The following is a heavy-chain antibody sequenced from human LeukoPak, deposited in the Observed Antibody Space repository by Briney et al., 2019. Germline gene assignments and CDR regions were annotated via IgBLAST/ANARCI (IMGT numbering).Heavy chain of an antibody. CDR3: AKDPPTTGTTFDN. CDR2: IGGGGVDT. J-gene: IGHJ4*02. D-gene: IGHD1-1*01. V-gene: IGHV3-23*01. Sequence: LRLSCAASGFTFSSYAMSWVRQAPGKGLGWVSSIGGGGVDTYYADSVKGRFTISRDNSKNTLYLQMNSLRVEDTAVYYCAKDPPTTGTTFDNWGRGTLVTVSS. CDR1: GFTFSSYA.